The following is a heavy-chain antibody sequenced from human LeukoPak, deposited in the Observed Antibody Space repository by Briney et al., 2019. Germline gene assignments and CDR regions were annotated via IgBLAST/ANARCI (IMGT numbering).Heavy chain of an antibody. V-gene: IGHV1-2*02. CDR3: ARDPGNSRQWLANWFDP. D-gene: IGHD6-19*01. CDR1: GYTFTGYY. J-gene: IGHJ5*02. CDR2: INPNSGGT. Sequence: ASVKVSCKASGYTFTGYYMHWVRQAPGQGLEWMGWINPNSGGTNYAQKFQGRVIMTRDTSISTAYMELSRLRSDDTAVYYCARDPGNSRQWLANWFDPWGQGTLVTVSS.